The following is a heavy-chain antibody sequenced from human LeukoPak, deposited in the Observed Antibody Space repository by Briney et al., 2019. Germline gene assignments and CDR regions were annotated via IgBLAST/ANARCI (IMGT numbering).Heavy chain of an antibody. J-gene: IGHJ4*02. D-gene: IGHD6-13*01. CDR3: AGAAAGNDY. CDR1: GGTFSSYA. CDR2: ISAYNGNT. V-gene: IGHV1-18*01. Sequence: ASVKVSCKASGGTFSSYAISWVRQAPGQGLEWMGWISAYNGNTNYAQKLQGRVTMTTDTSTSTAYMELRSLRSDDTAVYYCAGAAAGNDYWGQGTLVTVSS.